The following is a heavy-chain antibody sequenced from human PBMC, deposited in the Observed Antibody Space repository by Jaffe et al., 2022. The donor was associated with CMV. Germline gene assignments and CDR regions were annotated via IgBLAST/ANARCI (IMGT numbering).Heavy chain of an antibody. CDR1: GFTFSGSA. CDR2: IRSKANSYAT. CDR3: TSTKWLRRTVVPTYYYYYMDV. D-gene: IGHD5-12*01. Sequence: EVQLVESGGGLVQPGGSLKLSCAASGFTFSGSAMHWVRQASGKGLEWVGRIRSKANSYATAYAASVKGRFTISRDDSKNTAYLQMNSLKTEDTAVYYCTSTKWLRRTVVPTYYYYYMDVWGKGTTVTVSS. J-gene: IGHJ6*03. V-gene: IGHV3-73*01.